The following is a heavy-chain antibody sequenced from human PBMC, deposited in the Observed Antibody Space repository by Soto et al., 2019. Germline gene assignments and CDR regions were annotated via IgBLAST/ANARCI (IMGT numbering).Heavy chain of an antibody. CDR3: AKTKIYYDFWSGPALWYGMDV. J-gene: IGHJ6*02. CDR2: ISYDGSNK. D-gene: IGHD3-3*01. Sequence: TGGSLRLSCAASGFTFSSYGMHWVRQAPGKGLEWVAVISYDGSNKYYADSVKGRFTISRDNSKNTLYLQMNSLRAEDTAVYYCAKTKIYYDFWSGPALWYGMDVWGQGTTVTVSS. V-gene: IGHV3-30*18. CDR1: GFTFSSYG.